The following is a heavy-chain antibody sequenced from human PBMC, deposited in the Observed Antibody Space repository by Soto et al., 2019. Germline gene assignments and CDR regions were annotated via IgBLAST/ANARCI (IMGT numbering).Heavy chain of an antibody. V-gene: IGHV3-23*01. D-gene: IGHD3-9*01. Sequence: GGSLRLSCTATGFTFTSYGMGWVRQAPGKGLQWVSTIRGDGGQTHYTDSVKGRFSISRDNSKNTVYLQMDSLRAEDTAMYFCARDVGLDSDDFFAYWGQGTQVTVSS. CDR2: IRGDGGQT. J-gene: IGHJ4*02. CDR1: GFTFTSYG. CDR3: ARDVGLDSDDFFAY.